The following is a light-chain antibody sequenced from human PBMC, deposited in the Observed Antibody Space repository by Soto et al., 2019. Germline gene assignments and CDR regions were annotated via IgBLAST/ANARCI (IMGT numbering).Light chain of an antibody. CDR2: GAS. CDR3: QHYGTSLT. Sequence: EIVLTQSPGTLSLSPGERATLSCRASQTMRSSHLAWYQQKPGQAPRLLIYGASTRTFDVPDRFSGSGSGTNFTLTISRLQPEDFAVYYCQHYGTSLTFGGGTRWIS. CDR1: QTMRSSH. J-gene: IGKJ4*01. V-gene: IGKV3-20*01.